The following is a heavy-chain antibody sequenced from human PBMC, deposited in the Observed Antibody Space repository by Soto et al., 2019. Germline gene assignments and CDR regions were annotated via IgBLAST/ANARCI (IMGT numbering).Heavy chain of an antibody. CDR1: GYSFTNYG. CDR2: ISAYNGNT. J-gene: IGHJ6*03. V-gene: IGHV1-18*01. Sequence: QDQLVQSGVEVKKPGASVKVSCKASGYSFTNYGITWVRQAPGQGFEWMGWISAYNGNTNYAQKFQGRVTLTTDASTSTGYLELRSLRSGGTAVYYCARDRGVAPPVAGNTHYYYYMDVWGKGTTVTVSS. D-gene: IGHD6-19*01. CDR3: ARDRGVAPPVAGNTHYYYYMDV.